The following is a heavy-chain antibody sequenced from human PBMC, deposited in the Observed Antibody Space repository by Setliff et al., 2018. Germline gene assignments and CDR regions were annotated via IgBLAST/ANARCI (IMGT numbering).Heavy chain of an antibody. V-gene: IGHV4-59*01. D-gene: IGHD3-22*01. J-gene: IGHJ5*02. Sequence: SETLSLTCSVSGGSISSSYWTWIRQPPGKGLEWIGYIYSSGSSNYNPSLKSRVTVSVDTSKNQFSLRLSSVTAADTAVYYCARAAKYDSSGYYGFWFDPWGQGNLVTVSS. CDR3: ARAAKYDSSGYYGFWFDP. CDR1: GGSISSSY. CDR2: IYSSGSS.